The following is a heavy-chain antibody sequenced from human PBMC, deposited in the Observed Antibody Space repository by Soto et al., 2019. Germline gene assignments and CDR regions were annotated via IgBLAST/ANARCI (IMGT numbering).Heavy chain of an antibody. CDR2: IYYSGST. CDR1: GVSIISGGYY. CDR3: ARDSQQLVLGGPIFDY. D-gene: IGHD6-13*01. V-gene: IGHV4-31*03. Sequence: SETLSLTCTVSGVSIISGGYYWSWIRQHPGKGLEWIGYIYYSGSTYYNPSLKSRVTISVDTSKNQFSLKLSSVTAADTAVYYCARDSQQLVLGGPIFDYWGQGTLVTVSS. J-gene: IGHJ4*02.